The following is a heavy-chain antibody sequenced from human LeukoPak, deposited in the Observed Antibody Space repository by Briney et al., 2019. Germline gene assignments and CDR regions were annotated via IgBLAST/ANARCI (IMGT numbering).Heavy chain of an antibody. CDR1: GYTFTSYD. CDR3: ARGYDFWSGYPNYYYYMDV. CDR2: MNPNSGIT. J-gene: IGHJ6*03. Sequence: ASVKVSCKASGYTFTSYDINWVRQATGQGLEWMGWMNPNSGITGYAQKFQGRVTMTRNTSISTAYMELSSLRSEDTAVYYCARGYDFWSGYPNYYYYMDVWGKGTTVTVSS. V-gene: IGHV1-8*01. D-gene: IGHD3-3*01.